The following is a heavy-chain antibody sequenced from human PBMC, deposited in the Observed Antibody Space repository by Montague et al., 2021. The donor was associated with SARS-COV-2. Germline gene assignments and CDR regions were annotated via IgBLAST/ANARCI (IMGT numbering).Heavy chain of an antibody. Sequence: TLSLTCAVYGGSFSGYYWSWIRQPPGKGLEWIGEINHSGSTNYNPSLKSRVTISVDTSKNQFSLELGSVTAADTAVYYCARALPVTTFFYSYYGMDVWGQGTTVTVSS. D-gene: IGHD4-17*01. V-gene: IGHV4-34*01. CDR1: GGSFSGYY. CDR3: ARALPVTTFFYSYYGMDV. CDR2: INHSGST. J-gene: IGHJ6*02.